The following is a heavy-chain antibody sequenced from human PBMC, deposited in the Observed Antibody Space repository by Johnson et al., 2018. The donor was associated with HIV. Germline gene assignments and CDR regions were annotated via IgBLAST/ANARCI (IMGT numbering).Heavy chain of an antibody. CDR1: GFTFHEFG. CDR3: TRGWSAFDI. D-gene: IGHD2-15*01. CDR2: INSDGRDI. Sequence: VQLVESGGGVVRPGGSLRLSCAASGFTFHEFGMSWVRQAPGKGLVWISRINSDGRDINYADSVKGRFTISRDNAKNTLNLQMNSLRAEDTAVYYCTRGWSAFDIWGQGTMVTVSS. J-gene: IGHJ3*02. V-gene: IGHV3-74*02.